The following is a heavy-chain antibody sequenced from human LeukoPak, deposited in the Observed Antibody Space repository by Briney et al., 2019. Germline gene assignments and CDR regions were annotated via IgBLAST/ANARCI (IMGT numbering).Heavy chain of an antibody. CDR3: ARVLAATGWFDP. CDR2: IIPIFGTA. J-gene: IGHJ5*02. V-gene: IGHV1-69*13. D-gene: IGHD2-15*01. CDR1: GGTFSSYA. Sequence: ASVKVSCKASGGTFSSYAISWVRQAPGQGLKWMGGIIPIFGTANYAQKFQGRVTITADESTSTAYMELSSLRSEDTAVYYCARVLAATGWFDPWGQGTLVTVSS.